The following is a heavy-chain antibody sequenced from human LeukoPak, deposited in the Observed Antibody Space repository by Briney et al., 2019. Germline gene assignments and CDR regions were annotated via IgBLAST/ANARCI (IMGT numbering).Heavy chain of an antibody. V-gene: IGHV1-2*02. CDR2: INPNSGGT. J-gene: IGHJ5*02. CDR1: GYTVTGYY. Sequence: ASVKLSCKASGYTVTGYYMHWMRLAPGQGLEWMGWINPNSGGTNYAQKFQGRVTMTRDTSTSTDYMELSRLRSDATAVYYCARGGCSGGSCYLTFGPHNWFDPWGQGTLVSVSS. D-gene: IGHD2-15*01. CDR3: ARGGCSGGSCYLTFGPHNWFDP.